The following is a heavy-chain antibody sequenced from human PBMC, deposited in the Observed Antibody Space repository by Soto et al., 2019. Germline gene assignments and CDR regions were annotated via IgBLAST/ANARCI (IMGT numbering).Heavy chain of an antibody. V-gene: IGHV4-59*01. D-gene: IGHD3-10*01. J-gene: IGHJ4*02. Sequence: SETLSLTCTVSGGSISSYYWSWIRQPPGKGLEWIGYIYYSGSTNYNPSLKSRVTISVDTSKNQFSLKLSSVTAADTAVYYCAREVPYGSGSYTDYWGQGTRVTVSS. CDR2: IYYSGST. CDR1: GGSISSYY. CDR3: AREVPYGSGSYTDY.